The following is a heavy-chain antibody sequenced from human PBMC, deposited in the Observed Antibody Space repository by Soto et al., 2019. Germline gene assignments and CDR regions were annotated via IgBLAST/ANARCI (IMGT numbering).Heavy chain of an antibody. CDR3: ASGFCRGGTCNRHLES. D-gene: IGHD1-1*01. CDR2: IYSGGNT. CDR1: DFIVGRNF. Sequence: EVELVESAGSWVYPGGSLRLSCAVTDFIVGRNFMTWVRQAPGKGLESVAVIYSGGNTHHADSVKGRFTISRDISKNTLYLQVNRLRVEDTALYYCASGFCRGGTCNRHLESWGQGTLVTVSS. V-gene: IGHV3-66*01. J-gene: IGHJ5*02.